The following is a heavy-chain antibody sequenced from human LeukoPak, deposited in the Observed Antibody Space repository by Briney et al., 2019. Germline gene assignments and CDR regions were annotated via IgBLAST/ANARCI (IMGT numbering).Heavy chain of an antibody. CDR3: ARDLLTGSYQYFDY. J-gene: IGHJ4*02. V-gene: IGHV1-2*02. Sequence: GASVKVSCKASGYTFTGYCMHWVRQAPGQGLEWMGWINPNSGGTNYAQKFQGRATMTRDTSISTAYMELSSLSSDDTAVYYCARDLLTGSYQYFDYWGQGTLVTVSS. D-gene: IGHD1-26*01. CDR1: GYTFTGYC. CDR2: INPNSGGT.